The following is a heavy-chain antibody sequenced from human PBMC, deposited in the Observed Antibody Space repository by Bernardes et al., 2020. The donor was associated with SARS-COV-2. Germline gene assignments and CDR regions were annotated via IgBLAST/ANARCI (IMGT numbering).Heavy chain of an antibody. V-gene: IGHV3-23*01. CDR3: AKQGGYGSGSYYPNWFDP. D-gene: IGHD3-10*01. Sequence: GGSLRLSCAASGFTFSSYAMSWVRQAPGKGLEWVSAISGGGGSTYYADSVKGRFTISRDNSKNTLYLQMNSLRAEDTAVYYCAKQGGYGSGSYYPNWFDPWGQGTLVTVSS. CDR1: GFTFSSYA. J-gene: IGHJ5*02. CDR2: ISGGGGST.